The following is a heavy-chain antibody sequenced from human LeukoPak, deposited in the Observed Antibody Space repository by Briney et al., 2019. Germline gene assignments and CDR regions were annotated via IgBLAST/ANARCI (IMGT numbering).Heavy chain of an antibody. CDR2: IDDVGSGT. V-gene: IGHV3-74*01. CDR1: GFTLSSNW. D-gene: IGHD5-12*01. J-gene: IGHJ3*02. CDR3: ARDSGYNAFDI. Sequence: GGSLRLSCAVSGFTLSSNWMHWVRQVPGKGLEWVSRIDDVGSGTSYVDSVKGRFTFSRDNAKNSLFLQMNSLRAEDTAVFYCARDSGYNAFDIWGQGTMVTVSS.